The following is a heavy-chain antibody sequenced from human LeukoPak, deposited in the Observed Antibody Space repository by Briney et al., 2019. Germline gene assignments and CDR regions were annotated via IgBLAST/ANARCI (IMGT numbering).Heavy chain of an antibody. V-gene: IGHV4-39*01. CDR1: GGSITYSHYY. D-gene: IGHD1-26*01. Sequence: NASETLSLTCSVSGGSITYSHYYWGWVRQPPGKGLEWIGGIYYSGSTYYNPSLKSRVTISVDTSRNEFSLRLSSVTAADTALYFCARQSGSYGGILDNWGQGILGTVSS. J-gene: IGHJ4*02. CDR2: IYYSGST. CDR3: ARQSGSYGGILDN.